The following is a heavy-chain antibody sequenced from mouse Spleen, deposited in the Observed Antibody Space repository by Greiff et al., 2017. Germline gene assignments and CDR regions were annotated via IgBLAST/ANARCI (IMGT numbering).Heavy chain of an antibody. D-gene: IGHD3-2*02. Sequence: VQLQESGAELVKPGASVKLSCKASGYTFTSYWMHWVKQRPGRGLEWIGMIHPNSGSTNYNEKFKSKATLTVDKSSSTAYMQLSSLTSEDSAVYYCARQADYFDYWGQGTTLTVSS. CDR2: IHPNSGST. CDR1: GYTFTSYW. J-gene: IGHJ2*01. CDR3: ARQADYFDY. V-gene: IGHV1-64*01.